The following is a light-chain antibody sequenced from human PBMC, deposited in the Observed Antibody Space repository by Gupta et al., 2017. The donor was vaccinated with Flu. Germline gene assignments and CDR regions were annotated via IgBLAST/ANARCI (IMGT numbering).Light chain of an antibody. V-gene: IGKV2D-29*01. CDR3: MQSVHRPWT. J-gene: IGKJ1*01. CDR2: EVS. Sequence: ISCKFSQSLLHSDVVTYLDWFLQRPGQPPQLLIQEVSTRFSGVPDRFSGSGSGTDFTLKITRVEAEDVGVYYCMQSVHRPWTFGHGTKVEI. CDR1: QSLLHSDVVTY.